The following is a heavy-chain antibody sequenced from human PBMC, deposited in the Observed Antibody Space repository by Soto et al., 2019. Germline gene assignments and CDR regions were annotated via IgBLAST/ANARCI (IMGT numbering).Heavy chain of an antibody. CDR1: GFTFSSYG. CDR3: ASYCSGGSCYFDAFDI. D-gene: IGHD2-15*01. Sequence: GGSLRLSCAASGFTFSSYGMHWVRQAPGKGLEWVAVISYDGSNKYYADSVKGRFTISRDNSKNTLHLQMNSLRAEDTAVYYCASYCSGGSCYFDAFDIWGQGTMVTVSS. V-gene: IGHV3-30*03. J-gene: IGHJ3*02. CDR2: ISYDGSNK.